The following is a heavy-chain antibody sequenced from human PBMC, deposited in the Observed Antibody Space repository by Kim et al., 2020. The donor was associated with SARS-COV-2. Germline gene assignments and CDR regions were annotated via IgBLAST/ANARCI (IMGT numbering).Heavy chain of an antibody. J-gene: IGHJ5*02. CDR2: IYYSGST. CDR1: GGSISSYY. D-gene: IGHD3-9*01. V-gene: IGHV4-59*01. CDR3: ARDLAYYDILTGYYSGAGWFDP. Sequence: SETLSLTCTVSGGSISSYYWSWIRQPPGKGLEWIGYIYYSGSTNYNPSLKSRVTISVDTSKNQFSRKLSPVTAADTAVYYCARDLAYYDILTGYYSGAGWFDPWGQGTLVTVSS.